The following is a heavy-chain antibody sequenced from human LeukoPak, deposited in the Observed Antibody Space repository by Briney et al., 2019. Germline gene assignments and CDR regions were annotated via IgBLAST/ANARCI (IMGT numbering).Heavy chain of an antibody. V-gene: IGHV1-18*01. CDR2: ISAYNGNT. CDR1: GYTFRNFA. J-gene: IGHJ3*02. CDR3: ARDFWPYSGYDPNSDAFDI. Sequence: ASVKVSCKTSGYTFRNFAINWVRQAPGQGLEWMGWISAYNGNTNYAQKFQGRVTMTTDTSTSAAYMELRSLRSDDTAVYYCARDFWPYSGYDPNSDAFDIWGQGTMVTVSS. D-gene: IGHD5-12*01.